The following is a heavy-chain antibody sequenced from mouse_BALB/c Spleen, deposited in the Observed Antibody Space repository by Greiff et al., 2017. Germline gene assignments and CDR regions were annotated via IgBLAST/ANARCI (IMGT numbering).Heavy chain of an antibody. CDR3: ARVRGTYAMDY. D-gene: IGHD3-2*02. V-gene: IGHV5-4*02. J-gene: IGHJ4*01. Sequence: EVQVVESGGGLVKPGGSLKLSCAASGFTFSDYYMYWVRQTPEKRLEWVATISDGGSYTYYPDSVKGRFTISRDNAKNNLYLQMSSLKSEDTAMYYCARVRGTYAMDYWGQGTSVTVSS. CDR1: GFTFSDYY. CDR2: ISDGGSYT.